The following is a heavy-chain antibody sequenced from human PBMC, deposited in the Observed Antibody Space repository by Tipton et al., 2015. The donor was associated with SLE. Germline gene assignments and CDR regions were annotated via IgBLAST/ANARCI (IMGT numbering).Heavy chain of an antibody. CDR1: GGSISSGGYY. V-gene: IGHV4-31*03. J-gene: IGHJ4*02. Sequence: TLSLTCTVSGGSISSGGYYWSWIRQSPGKGLEWIGYISYSGSTNYNSSLKSRLTISVDTSKNQFSLKLSSVTAADTALYYCARGGEMSTVPFDYWGQGTLVTVSS. D-gene: IGHD5-24*01. CDR2: ISYSGST. CDR3: ARGGEMSTVPFDY.